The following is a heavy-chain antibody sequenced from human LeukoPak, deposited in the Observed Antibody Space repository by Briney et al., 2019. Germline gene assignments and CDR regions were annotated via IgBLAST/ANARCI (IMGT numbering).Heavy chain of an antibody. CDR2: ISGSGGST. CDR3: AKGRAVEVVAAFNY. V-gene: IGHV3-23*01. J-gene: IGHJ4*02. CDR1: GFTFSSYA. Sequence: GGSLRLSCAASGFTFSSYAMSWVRQAPGKGLEWVSAISGSGGSTYYADSAKGRFTISRDNSKNTLYLQMNSLRAEDTAVYYCAKGRAVEVVAAFNYWGQGTVVTVSS. D-gene: IGHD2-15*01.